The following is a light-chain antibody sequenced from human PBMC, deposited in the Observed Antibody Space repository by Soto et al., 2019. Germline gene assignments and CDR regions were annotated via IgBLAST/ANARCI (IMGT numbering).Light chain of an antibody. CDR3: QQYGTYLWT. Sequence: DIQMTQSPSTLSASVGDRVTITCRASQSISSWLAWFQQKPGKAPKLLMYDASSLESGVPSRFSGSRSGTEFTRQISSLQPDDFETYYCQQYGTYLWTFGQGTRVEIK. J-gene: IGKJ1*01. CDR2: DAS. V-gene: IGKV1-5*01. CDR1: QSISSW.